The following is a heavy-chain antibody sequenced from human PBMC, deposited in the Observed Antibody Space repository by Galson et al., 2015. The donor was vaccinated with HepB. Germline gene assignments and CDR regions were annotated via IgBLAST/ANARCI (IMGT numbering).Heavy chain of an antibody. CDR2: ISSGGSTT. J-gene: IGHJ3*02. V-gene: IGHV3-23*01. CDR1: AFTFSSYA. Sequence: SLRLSCAASAFTFSSYAMSWVRQAPGKGLEWVSGISSGGSTTYYADAVKGRFTISRDNSRNTLYLQMNSVRAEDTAVYYCAKGSRSDAFDIWGQGTMVTVSS. CDR3: AKGSRSDAFDI.